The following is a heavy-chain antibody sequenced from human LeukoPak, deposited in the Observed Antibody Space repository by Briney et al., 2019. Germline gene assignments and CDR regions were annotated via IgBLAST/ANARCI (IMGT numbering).Heavy chain of an antibody. CDR1: GGTFSSYT. V-gene: IGHV1-69*02. CDR2: SIPILGIA. CDR3: ARALWHMATVTYNWLDP. J-gene: IGHJ5*02. D-gene: IGHD4-11*01. Sequence: SVKVSCKASGGTFSSYTISWVRQAPGQRLEGMGRSIPILGIANVAQKVQGRVTITAGKSTSTDYMELSSLRSEDTAVDYCARALWHMATVTYNWLDPWAQGTLVTVSS.